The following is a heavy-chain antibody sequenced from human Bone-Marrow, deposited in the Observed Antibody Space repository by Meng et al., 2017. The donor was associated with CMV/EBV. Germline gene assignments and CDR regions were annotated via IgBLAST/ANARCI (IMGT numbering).Heavy chain of an antibody. CDR3: AREVRAYDFWSGYQN. J-gene: IGHJ4*02. V-gene: IGHV3-20*01. Sequence: GETLKISCAASGFTFDDYGMSWVRQAAGKGLEWGSGINWNGGSTGYADSVQGRFTISRDNAKNSLYLQMNSLRAEDTALYHCAREVRAYDFWSGYQNWGQGTLVTVSS. D-gene: IGHD3-3*01. CDR1: GFTFDDYG. CDR2: INWNGGST.